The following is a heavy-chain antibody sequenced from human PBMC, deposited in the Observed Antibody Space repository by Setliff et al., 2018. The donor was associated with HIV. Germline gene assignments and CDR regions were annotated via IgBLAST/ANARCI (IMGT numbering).Heavy chain of an antibody. CDR2: IYNSGST. D-gene: IGHD5-12*01. Sequence: PSETLSLTCSVSGGSISSGSYYWSWIRQPAGKGLEWIGRIYNSGSTIYNPSLKSRVTLSVDTSKNQFSLNLNSVTAADTAVYYCARLGAEDFSDYDWVDYWGQGTLVTVSS. J-gene: IGHJ4*02. V-gene: IGHV4-61*02. CDR1: GGSISSGSYY. CDR3: ARLGAEDFSDYDWVDY.